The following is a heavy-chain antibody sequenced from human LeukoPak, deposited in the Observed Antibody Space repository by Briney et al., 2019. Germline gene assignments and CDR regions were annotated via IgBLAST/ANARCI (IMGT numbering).Heavy chain of an antibody. J-gene: IGHJ6*03. CDR2: MNPNSGNT. D-gene: IGHD3-9*01. V-gene: IGHV1-8*01. CDR1: GYTFTSYD. Sequence: ASVTVSCKASGYTFTSYDINWVRQAPGQGLEWMGCMNPNSGNTGYAQKFQGRVTMTRNTSISTAYMELSSLRSEDTAVYYCARAVTVRRYFDWLLPYYYYYMDVWGKGTTVTVSS. CDR3: ARAVTVRRYFDWLLPYYYYYMDV.